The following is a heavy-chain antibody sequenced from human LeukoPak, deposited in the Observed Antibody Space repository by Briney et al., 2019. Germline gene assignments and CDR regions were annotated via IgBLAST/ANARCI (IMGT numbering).Heavy chain of an antibody. Sequence: GGSLRLSCVAPGFTISNNGMGWVRQAPGKGLEWVSGISGSGGNTNYADSVKGRFTISRDNSKDTLYLQMSSLRAEDTAVFYCAKLRFGALTTLDFDSWGQGTLVTVSS. D-gene: IGHD4/OR15-4a*01. CDR1: GFTISNNG. CDR3: AKLRFGALTTLDFDS. J-gene: IGHJ4*02. CDR2: ISGSGGNT. V-gene: IGHV3-23*01.